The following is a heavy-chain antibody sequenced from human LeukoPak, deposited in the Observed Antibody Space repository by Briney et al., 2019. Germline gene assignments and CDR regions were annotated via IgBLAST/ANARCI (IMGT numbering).Heavy chain of an antibody. CDR1: GFTFSSYS. CDR2: ISSSSSTI. V-gene: IGHV3-48*01. J-gene: IGHJ5*02. CDR3: ARGFHSWSDHSRGYSWFDP. Sequence: PGGSLRLSYAASGFTFSSYSMNWVRQAPGKGLEWVSYISSSSSTIYYADSVKGRFTISRDNAKNSLYLQMNSLRAEDTAVYYCARGFHSWSDHSRGYSWFDPWGQGTLVTVSS. D-gene: IGHD3-3*02.